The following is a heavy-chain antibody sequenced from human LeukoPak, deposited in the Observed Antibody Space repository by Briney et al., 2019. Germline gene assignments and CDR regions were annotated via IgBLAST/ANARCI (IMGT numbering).Heavy chain of an antibody. CDR1: GYSFTGYY. D-gene: IGHD6-13*01. Sequence: ASVKVPCKASGYSFTGYYMHWVRQAPGQGLEWMGWINPNSGGTNYAQKFQGRVTLTRDTSISTAYMELSRLRSDDTAVYYCAREVISSSWFPFDFWGQGTLVTVSS. CDR3: AREVISSSWFPFDF. J-gene: IGHJ4*02. V-gene: IGHV1-2*02. CDR2: INPNSGGT.